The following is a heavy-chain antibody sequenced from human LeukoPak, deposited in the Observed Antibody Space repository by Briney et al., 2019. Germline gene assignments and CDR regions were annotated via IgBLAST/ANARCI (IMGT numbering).Heavy chain of an antibody. D-gene: IGHD6-13*01. Sequence: GCALKLTCAHQGLTFRPYGKDWDRHAPGKGLELGSYISTSSTTIYYADSVRGRFTISRDNAKNSPYLQMNSLRAEDTAVYYCARGNPTSGSWPIFDYWGQGTLVTVSS. CDR1: GLTFRPYG. CDR2: ISTSSTTI. J-gene: IGHJ4*02. CDR3: ARGNPTSGSWPIFDY. V-gene: IGHV3-48*01.